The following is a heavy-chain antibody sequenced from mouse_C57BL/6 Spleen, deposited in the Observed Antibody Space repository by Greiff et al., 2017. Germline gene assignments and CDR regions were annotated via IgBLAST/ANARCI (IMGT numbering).Heavy chain of an antibody. CDR1: GFTFSDYG. J-gene: IGHJ4*01. D-gene: IGHD1-2*01. Sequence: VQLKESGGGLVKPGGSLKLSCAASGFTFSDYGMHWVRQAPEKGLEWVAYISSGSSTIYYADTVKGRFTISRDNAKNTLFLQMTSLRSEDTAMYYCARGPSYYYAMDYWGQGTSVTVSS. CDR2: ISSGSSTI. CDR3: ARGPSYYYAMDY. V-gene: IGHV5-17*01.